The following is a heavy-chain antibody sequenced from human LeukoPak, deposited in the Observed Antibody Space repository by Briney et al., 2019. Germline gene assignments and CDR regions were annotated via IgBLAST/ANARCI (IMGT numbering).Heavy chain of an antibody. CDR2: IYYSGST. D-gene: IGHD1-26*01. Sequence: ASETLSLTCTVSGGSISISGYYWGWIRQPPGKGLEWIGSIYYSGSTFYNPSLKSRVTISVDTSKNQFSLKLTSVTAADTAMYYCARDRGGASSDYWGQGTLVTVSS. CDR3: ARDRGGASSDY. J-gene: IGHJ4*02. CDR1: GGSISISGYY. V-gene: IGHV4-39*07.